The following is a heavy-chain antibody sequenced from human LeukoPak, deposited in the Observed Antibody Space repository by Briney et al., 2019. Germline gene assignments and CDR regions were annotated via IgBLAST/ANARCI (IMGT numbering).Heavy chain of an antibody. CDR3: GNQCSGGTCPEH. V-gene: IGHV3-7*01. D-gene: IGHD2-15*01. CDR2: IQYDGNVK. Sequence: GGSLRLSCAASGFSISRYWMTWVRQAPGKGLEWVANIQYDGNVKHYVDSVRGRFTISRDNAKNSVYLQMNSLRAEDSAVYFCGNQCSGGTCPEHWGQGTQVTVSS. J-gene: IGHJ1*01. CDR1: GFSISRYW.